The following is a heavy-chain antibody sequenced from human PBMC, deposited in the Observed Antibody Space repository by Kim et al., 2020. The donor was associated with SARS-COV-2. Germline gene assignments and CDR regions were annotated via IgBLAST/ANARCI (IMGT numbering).Heavy chain of an antibody. J-gene: IGHJ3*02. V-gene: IGHV6-1*01. CDR3: ARVKFGEGAFDI. D-gene: IGHD3-3*01. Sequence: DYAVSVKSPIPINPDTSKNQFSLQLNSVTPEDTAVYYCARVKFGEGAFDIWGQGTMVTVSS.